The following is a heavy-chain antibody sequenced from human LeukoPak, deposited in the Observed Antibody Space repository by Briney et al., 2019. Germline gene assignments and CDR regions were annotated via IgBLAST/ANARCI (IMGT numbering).Heavy chain of an antibody. D-gene: IGHD3-3*01. CDR3: ARDRRFFDAFDI. CDR2: INPSGGST. V-gene: IGHV1-46*01. CDR1: GYTFTSYY. Sequence: GASVKVSCKASGYTFTSYYMHWVRQAPGQGLEWMGIINPSGGSTSYAQKFQGRVTMTRDTSISTAYMELSRLRSDDTAVYYCARDRRFFDAFDIWGQGTLVTVSS. J-gene: IGHJ3*02.